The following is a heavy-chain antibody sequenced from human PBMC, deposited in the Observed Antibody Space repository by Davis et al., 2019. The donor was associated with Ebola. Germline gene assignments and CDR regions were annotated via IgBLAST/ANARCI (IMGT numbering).Heavy chain of an antibody. CDR1: GFTFSSYG. V-gene: IGHV3-33*01. D-gene: IGHD3-10*01. Sequence: GESLKISCAASGFTFSSYGMHWVRQAPGKGLEWVAVTWYDGSNKYYADSVKGRFTISRDNSKNTLYLQMNSLRAKDTAVYYCARDLWFGELSDCWGQGTLVTVSS. CDR2: TWYDGSNK. CDR3: ARDLWFGELSDC. J-gene: IGHJ4*02.